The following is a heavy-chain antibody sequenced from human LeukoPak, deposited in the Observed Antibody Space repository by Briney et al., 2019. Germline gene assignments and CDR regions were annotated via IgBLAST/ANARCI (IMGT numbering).Heavy chain of an antibody. CDR3: AMNVRYYYDSRSNRVGYFDY. V-gene: IGHV3-21*01. CDR1: GFTFSSYS. Sequence: GGSLRLSCAASGFTFSSYSMNWVRQAPGKGLEWVSSISSSSSYIYYADSVKGRFTISRDNAKNSLYLQMNSLRAEDTAVYYCAMNVRYYYDSRSNRVGYFDYWGQGTLVTVSS. CDR2: ISSSSSYI. J-gene: IGHJ4*02. D-gene: IGHD3-22*01.